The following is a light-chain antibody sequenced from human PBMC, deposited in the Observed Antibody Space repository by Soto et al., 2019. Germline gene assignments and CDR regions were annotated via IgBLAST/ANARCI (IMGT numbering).Light chain of an antibody. Sequence: DIQRTQSPSTLSASVGDRVTITCRSSQSISRWLAWYQQTPGKAPKLXXYKASSLESGVPSRFSGSGSGTELTLTISSLQPDDFAAYYCLQYNGYSTRTFGQGTKVDIK. CDR2: KAS. J-gene: IGKJ1*01. CDR1: QSISRW. V-gene: IGKV1-5*03. CDR3: LQYNGYSTRT.